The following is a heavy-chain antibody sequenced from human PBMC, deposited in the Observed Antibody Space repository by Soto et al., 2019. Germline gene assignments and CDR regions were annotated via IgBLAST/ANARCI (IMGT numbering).Heavy chain of an antibody. D-gene: IGHD5-18*01. J-gene: IGHJ4*02. Sequence: ASVKVSCKVSGSTFTSNVIGWVRQAAGQGLEWMGWISTYNENMDTAPQLQGRLTMTTDTSTKTAYMELTNLKLDDTALYYCAYAGGYSTGHYSFHFWGQGTPVTVSS. V-gene: IGHV1-18*04. CDR1: GSTFTSNV. CDR3: AYAGGYSTGHYSFHF. CDR2: ISTYNENM.